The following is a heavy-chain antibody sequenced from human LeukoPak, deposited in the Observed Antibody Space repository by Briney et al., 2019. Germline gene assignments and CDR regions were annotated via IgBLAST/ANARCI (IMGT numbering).Heavy chain of an antibody. CDR3: ARVPRMTTILDY. J-gene: IGHJ4*02. D-gene: IGHD3-9*01. Sequence: SQTLSLTCTVSGGSIISGSYYWSWVRQHPGKGLEWIGCIYYSGTTFSHPSLRSRVTISVDTSKNQFSLKLSSVTAADTAVYYCARVPRMTTILDYWGQGTLVTVSS. V-gene: IGHV4-31*03. CDR2: IYYSGTT. CDR1: GGSIISGSYY.